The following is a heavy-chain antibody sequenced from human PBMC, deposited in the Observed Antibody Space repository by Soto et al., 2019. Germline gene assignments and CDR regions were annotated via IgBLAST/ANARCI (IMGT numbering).Heavy chain of an antibody. CDR1: GYSFTSYW. J-gene: IGHJ4*02. V-gene: IGHV5-10-1*01. D-gene: IGHD3-9*01. Sequence: PGESLKISCKGSGYSFTSYWISWVRQMPGKGLEWMGRIDPSDSYTNYSPSFQGHVTISADKSISTAYLQWSSLKASDTAMYYCASHQVDILTGSRDYWGQGPLVTVSS. CDR3: ASHQVDILTGSRDY. CDR2: IDPSDSYT.